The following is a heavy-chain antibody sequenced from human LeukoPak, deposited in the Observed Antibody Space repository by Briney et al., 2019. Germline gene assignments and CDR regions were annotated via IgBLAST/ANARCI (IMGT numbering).Heavy chain of an antibody. CDR2: ISGNGGST. Sequence: GGSLRLSCAASGFTFSIYAMTWVRQAPGKGLEWVSTISGNGGSTYYADSVKGRFTISRDNSKNTLYLQMNSLRVEDTAVYYCVKVIVTTSEKGGAFHIWGQGTMVTVSS. D-gene: IGHD5-12*01. V-gene: IGHV3-23*01. CDR1: GFTFSIYA. J-gene: IGHJ3*02. CDR3: VKVIVTTSEKGGAFHI.